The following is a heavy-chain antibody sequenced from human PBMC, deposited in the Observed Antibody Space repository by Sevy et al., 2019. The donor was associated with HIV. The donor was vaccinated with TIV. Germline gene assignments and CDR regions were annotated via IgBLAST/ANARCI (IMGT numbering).Heavy chain of an antibody. D-gene: IGHD6-19*01. J-gene: IGHJ5*02. V-gene: IGHV3-49*03. CDR1: GFTFGDYA. CDR3: TRDPTEGIAVAGNWYDP. CDR2: IRNKAYDGTT. Sequence: GGSLRLSCKASGFTFGDYAMSWFRQAPGKGLEWVGFIRNKAYDGTTEYAASVKGRFTISRDDSKSIDYLKMNSLKTEDTAVYYCTRDPTEGIAVAGNWYDPWGQGTLVTVSS.